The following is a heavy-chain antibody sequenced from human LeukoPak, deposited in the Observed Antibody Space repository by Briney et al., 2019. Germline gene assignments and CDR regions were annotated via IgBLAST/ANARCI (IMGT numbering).Heavy chain of an antibody. CDR2: MNPKSGNT. J-gene: IGHJ4*02. CDR1: GYTFTSYD. Sequence: ASVKVSCKASGYTFTSYDINWVRQATGQGLEWMGWMNPKSGNTGYAQKFQGRVSITRNTSISTAYMELSSLRSEDTAVYYCARVSVSGNDYWGQGTLVTVSS. D-gene: IGHD3-10*01. V-gene: IGHV1-8*03. CDR3: ARVSVSGNDY.